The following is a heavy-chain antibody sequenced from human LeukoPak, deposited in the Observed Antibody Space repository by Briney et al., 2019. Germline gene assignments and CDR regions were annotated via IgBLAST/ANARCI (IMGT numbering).Heavy chain of an antibody. Sequence: GGSLSLSCAASGFTFSSYAMSWVRQAPGKGLEWVSAISGSGGSTYYADSVKGRFTISRDNSKNTLYLQMNSLRVDDTAVYYCAKAASSSWPSYYYGMDVWGQGTTVTVSS. J-gene: IGHJ6*02. CDR2: ISGSGGST. V-gene: IGHV3-23*01. D-gene: IGHD6-13*01. CDR1: GFTFSSYA. CDR3: AKAASSSWPSYYYGMDV.